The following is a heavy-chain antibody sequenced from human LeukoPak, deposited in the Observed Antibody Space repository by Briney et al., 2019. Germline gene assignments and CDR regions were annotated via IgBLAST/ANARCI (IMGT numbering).Heavy chain of an antibody. D-gene: IGHD2-15*01. CDR1: GYTFTNYD. Sequence: ASVKVSCKASGYTFTNYDINWVRQATGQGPEWMGWMNPKSGNTGYAQKFQGRVTMTRNTSISTAYMKLSSLRSDDTAVYYCARDQDIVVVVAALRQREMGGFDPWSQGTLVTVSS. CDR2: MNPKSGNT. J-gene: IGHJ5*02. CDR3: ARDQDIVVVVAALRQREMGGFDP. V-gene: IGHV1-8*01.